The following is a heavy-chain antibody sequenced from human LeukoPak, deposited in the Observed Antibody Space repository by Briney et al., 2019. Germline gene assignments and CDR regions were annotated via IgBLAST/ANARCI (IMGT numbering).Heavy chain of an antibody. J-gene: IGHJ6*03. D-gene: IGHD3-10*01. V-gene: IGHV1-46*01. Sequence: ASVKVSCKASGYTFTSYYMHWVRQAPGQGLEWMGIINPSGGSTSYAQKFQGRVTITADKSTSTAYMELSSLRSEDTAVYYCARALNYYGSGSYYPNYYYMDVWGKGTTVTVSS. CDR3: ARALNYYGSGSYYPNYYYMDV. CDR2: INPSGGST. CDR1: GYTFTSYY.